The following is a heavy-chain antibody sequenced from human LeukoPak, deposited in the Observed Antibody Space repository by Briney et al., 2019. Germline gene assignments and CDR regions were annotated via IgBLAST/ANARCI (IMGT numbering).Heavy chain of an antibody. D-gene: IGHD6-13*01. CDR2: ISITGSII. V-gene: IGHV3-11*04. CDR3: ASGDSSWWGYYFDY. Sequence: GGSLRLSCAASGFTFSDYYMSWIRQAPGKGLEWISHISITGSIIFYADSAKGRFTVSRDNAKNSLYLQMNSLRAEDTAVYYCASGDSSWWGYYFDYWGQGTLVTVSS. CDR1: GFTFSDYY. J-gene: IGHJ4*02.